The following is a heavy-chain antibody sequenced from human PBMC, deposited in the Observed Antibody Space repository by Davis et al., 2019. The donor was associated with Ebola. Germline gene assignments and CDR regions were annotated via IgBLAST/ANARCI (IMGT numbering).Heavy chain of an antibody. CDR1: GGSISSIHW. Sequence: PSETLSLTCGVSGGSISSIHWWSWVRQSPGKGLEWIGEIHHSGSTNYNPSLKSRVTTSVDESKNQFSLKLSSVTAADTAVYYCARGYCSSASCSFYYFDDWGQGTLVTVSS. D-gene: IGHD2-2*01. CDR2: IHHSGST. CDR3: ARGYCSSASCSFYYFDD. V-gene: IGHV4-4*02. J-gene: IGHJ4*02.